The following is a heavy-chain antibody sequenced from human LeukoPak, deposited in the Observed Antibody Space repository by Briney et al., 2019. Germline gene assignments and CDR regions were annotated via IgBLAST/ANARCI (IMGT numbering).Heavy chain of an antibody. D-gene: IGHD1-7*01. CDR3: ARDAGITGTTDLDY. CDR1: GFTFSTYA. V-gene: IGHV3-23*01. CDR2: ISDSGAAT. Sequence: GGSLRLSCAASGFTFSTYAMTWVRQAPGKGLEWVSTISDSGAATYYADSVKGRFTISRDNAKSSLYLQMNSLRAEDTAVYYCARDAGITGTTDLDYWGQGTLVTVSS. J-gene: IGHJ4*02.